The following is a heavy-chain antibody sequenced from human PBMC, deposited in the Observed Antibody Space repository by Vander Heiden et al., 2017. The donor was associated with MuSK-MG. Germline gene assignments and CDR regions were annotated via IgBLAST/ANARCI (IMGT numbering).Heavy chain of an antibody. Sequence: EVQLLDPGGDLVQPGGSLHLPCRASGSIFRAYAMNWVRQAPGKGLEWVSTIAATGTYYADSVKGRFTISRDNSKSTLYLQMTSLRAEDTAVYYCAKGLTTVDVWGQGTTVTVSS. CDR2: IAATGT. CDR1: GSIFRAYA. V-gene: IGHV3-23*01. CDR3: AKGLTTVDV. D-gene: IGHD1-1*01. J-gene: IGHJ6*02.